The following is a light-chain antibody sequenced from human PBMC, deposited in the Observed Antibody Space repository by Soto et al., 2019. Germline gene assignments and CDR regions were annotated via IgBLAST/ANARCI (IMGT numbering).Light chain of an antibody. CDR2: GAS. V-gene: IGKV3-20*01. CDR1: QSVSSSY. J-gene: IGKJ2*01. CDR3: HQYGSSPYT. Sequence: EIVLTQSPGTLSLSPGERATLSCRASQSVSSSYLAWYQXXXXXAPRLLIYGASSRATGIPDRFSGSGSGTDFTLTISRLEPEDFAVYYCHQYGSSPYTFGQGTKLEIK.